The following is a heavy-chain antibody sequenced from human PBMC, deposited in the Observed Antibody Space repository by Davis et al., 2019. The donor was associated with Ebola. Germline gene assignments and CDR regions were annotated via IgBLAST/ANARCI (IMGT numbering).Heavy chain of an antibody. V-gene: IGHV1-8*01. J-gene: IGHJ6*02. CDR3: ARETDYGGPPYYYGMDV. D-gene: IGHD4-23*01. CDR2: MNPNSGNT. Sequence: ASVKVSCKASGYTFTSYDINWVRQATGQGLEWMGWMNPNSGNTGYAQKFQGRVTMTRNTSISTAYMELSSLRSEDTAVYYCARETDYGGPPYYYGMDVWGQGTTVTVSS. CDR1: GYTFTSYD.